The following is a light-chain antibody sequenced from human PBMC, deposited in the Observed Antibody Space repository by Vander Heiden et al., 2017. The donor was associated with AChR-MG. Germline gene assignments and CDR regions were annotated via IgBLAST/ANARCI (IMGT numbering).Light chain of an antibody. Sequence: SYELTQPLSVSVALGPTATITCEGDDIGSKNVHWYQQKPGQAPVVVVFRDNNRPSGIPERFSGFNSRNTATLTISSVQAGDEADYYCQVWDTSTAVVFGGGTKLTGL. CDR3: QVWDTSTAVV. CDR1: DIGSKN. J-gene: IGLJ2*01. CDR2: RDN. V-gene: IGLV3-9*01.